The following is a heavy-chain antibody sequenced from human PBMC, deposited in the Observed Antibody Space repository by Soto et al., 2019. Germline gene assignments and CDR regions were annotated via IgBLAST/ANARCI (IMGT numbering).Heavy chain of an antibody. V-gene: IGHV1-8*01. J-gene: IGHJ4*02. CDR3: ARGSYIVLMVYATYYFDY. CDR1: GYTFTSYD. Sequence: ASVKVSCKASGYTFTSYDINWVRQATGQGLEWMGWMNPNSGNTSYAQKFQGRVTMTRNTSISTAYMELSSLRSEDTAVYYCARGSYIVLMVYATYYFDYWGQGTLVTVSS. CDR2: MNPNSGNT. D-gene: IGHD2-8*01.